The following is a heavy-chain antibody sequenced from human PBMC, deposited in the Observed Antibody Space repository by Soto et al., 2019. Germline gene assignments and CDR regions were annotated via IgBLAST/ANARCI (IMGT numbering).Heavy chain of an antibody. CDR3: ARDFGEVSTTWVGYLEF. Sequence: ASVKVSCKASGYNLITHYMHWVRQAPGQGPEWMGVINPSTGDTSYAQKFQGRVTMARDTYTSTVYMELSNLRYDDTAVYFCARDFGEVSTTWVGYLEFWGQGTPATVSS. J-gene: IGHJ4*02. D-gene: IGHD3-3*01. CDR2: INPSTGDT. V-gene: IGHV1-46*01. CDR1: GYNLITHY.